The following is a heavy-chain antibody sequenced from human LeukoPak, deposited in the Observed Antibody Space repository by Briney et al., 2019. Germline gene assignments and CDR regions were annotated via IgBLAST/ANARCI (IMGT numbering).Heavy chain of an antibody. Sequence: PSETLSLTCTVSGDSISSYYWAWIRQPAGKGLEWCGRIYTSESTNYNPSLKSRVTISADKSRNQFSLKRSSVTAADTAVYYCARAGGGSGSSHLYYYYMDVWGKGNTVTVSS. J-gene: IGHJ6*03. CDR3: ARAGGGSGSSHLYYYYMDV. CDR1: GDSISSYY. CDR2: IYTSEST. V-gene: IGHV4-4*07. D-gene: IGHD3-10*01.